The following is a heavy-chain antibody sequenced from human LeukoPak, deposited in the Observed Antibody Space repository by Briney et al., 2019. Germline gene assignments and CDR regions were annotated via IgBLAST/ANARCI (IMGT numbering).Heavy chain of an antibody. D-gene: IGHD3-10*01. CDR1: GYTFTSYD. CDR2: MNPNSGNT. Sequence: ASVKLSCKASGYTFTSYDINWVRQATGHRLEWMRWMNPNSGNTGYAKKFQGRVTMTRKTTITTAYMEMSSLRSEDTAVYYCARGRITMVRGVIITTAYYYYGMDVWGQGTTVTVSS. J-gene: IGHJ6*02. CDR3: ARGRITMVRGVIITTAYYYYGMDV. V-gene: IGHV1-8*01.